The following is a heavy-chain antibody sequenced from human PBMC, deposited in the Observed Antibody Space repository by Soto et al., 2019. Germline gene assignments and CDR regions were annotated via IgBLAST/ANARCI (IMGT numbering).Heavy chain of an antibody. J-gene: IGHJ2*01. D-gene: IGHD2-21*02. CDR3: ACFSPARGGCYGASVILGQRSIDL. V-gene: IGHV4-39*01. CDR2: IYYSGST. CDR1: GGSISSSSYY. Sequence: PSETLSLTCTVSGGSISSSSYYLGWIRQPPGKGLEWIGSIYYSGSTYYNPSLKSRVTISVDTCKNQFSLKLSSVTAADTAVYYCACFSPARGGCYGASVILGQRSIDL.